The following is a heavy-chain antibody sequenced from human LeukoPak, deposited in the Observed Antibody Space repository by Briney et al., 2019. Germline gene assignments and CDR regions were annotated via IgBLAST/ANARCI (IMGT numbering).Heavy chain of an antibody. J-gene: IGHJ5*02. CDR1: GFTFSSYS. V-gene: IGHV3-48*02. CDR2: ISSSSSTI. Sequence: GGSLRLSCAASGFTFSSYSMNWVRQAPGKGLEWVSYISSSSSTIYYADSVKGRFTISRDNAKNSLYLQMNSLRDEDTAVHYCARDDEYSSSWPRTYNWFDPWGQGTLVTVSP. D-gene: IGHD6-13*01. CDR3: ARDDEYSSSWPRTYNWFDP.